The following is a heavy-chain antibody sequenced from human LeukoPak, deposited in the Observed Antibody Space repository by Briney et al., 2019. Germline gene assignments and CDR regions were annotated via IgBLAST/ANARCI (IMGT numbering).Heavy chain of an antibody. CDR1: RGSISSSSYY. V-gene: IGHV4-39*01. CDR3: ARVVVDTTMEDPGVRRRDIDY. D-gene: IGHD5-18*01. Sequence: SETLSLTCTVYRGSISSSSYYWGWIRQPPGKGLEWIASIYYSGSAYYNPSLKTRATITIDTSKNQFSLKLRSGTAADTAVYYCARVVVDTTMEDPGVRRRDIDYWGQGTLVTVAS. CDR2: IYYSGSA. J-gene: IGHJ4*02.